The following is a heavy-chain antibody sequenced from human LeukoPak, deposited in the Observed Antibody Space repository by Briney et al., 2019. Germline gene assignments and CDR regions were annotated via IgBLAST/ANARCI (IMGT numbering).Heavy chain of an antibody. J-gene: IGHJ4*02. CDR1: GGSISSGGYY. V-gene: IGHV4-30-2*01. D-gene: IGHD6-6*01. CDR3: ATESSIAARKFRY. CDR2: IYHSGST. Sequence: SETLSLTCTVSGGSISSGGYYWSWIRQPPGKGLGGIGYIYHSGSTYYNPSLKSRVTISVDRSKNQFSLKLSSVTAADTAVYYCATESSIAARKFRYWGQGTLVTVSS.